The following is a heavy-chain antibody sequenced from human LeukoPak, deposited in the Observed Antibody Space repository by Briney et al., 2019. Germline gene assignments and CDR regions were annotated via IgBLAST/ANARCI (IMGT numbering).Heavy chain of an antibody. Sequence: SQTLPLTCAISGDSVSSNRAAWNWFRQSPSRGLEWLGRTYYTYKWYNDYAVYVKSRITVNPDTSKNQFSLHLNSVTPEDTAVYYCARQGFRRFDPWGQGTLVTVSS. J-gene: IGHJ5*02. CDR1: GDSVSSNRAA. CDR3: ARQGFRRFDP. D-gene: IGHD3-3*01. CDR2: TYYTYKWYN. V-gene: IGHV6-1*01.